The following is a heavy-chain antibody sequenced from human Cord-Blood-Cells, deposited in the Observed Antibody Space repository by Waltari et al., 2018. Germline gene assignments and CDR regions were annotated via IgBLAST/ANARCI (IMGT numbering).Heavy chain of an antibody. V-gene: IGHV1-2*02. D-gene: IGHD4-4*01. Sequence: QVQLVQSGAEVKKPGASVKVSCKASGYTFTGYYMHWVRQAPGQGLEWMGWIKPARGGTSYTQTFQGRVTMTRETSISTAYMELSRLRSDDTAVYYCARPGNYDWGQGTLVTVSP. CDR2: IKPARGGT. CDR3: ARPGNYD. J-gene: IGHJ4*02. CDR1: GYTFTGYY.